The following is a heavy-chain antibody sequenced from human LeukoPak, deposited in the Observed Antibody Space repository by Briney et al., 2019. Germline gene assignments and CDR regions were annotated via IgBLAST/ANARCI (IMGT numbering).Heavy chain of an antibody. CDR2: VYTTGST. CDR1: GGSISSGSYY. CDR3: ARRNYYGSGSYGNKYYYYYYMDV. J-gene: IGHJ6*03. D-gene: IGHD3-10*01. Sequence: SETLFLTCTVSGGSISSGSYYWSWIRQPAEKGLEWIGRVYTTGSTNYNPSLKSRVTISLDTSKNQFSLKLSSVTAADTAVYYCARRNYYGSGSYGNKYYYYYYMDVWGKGTTVTISS. V-gene: IGHV4-61*02.